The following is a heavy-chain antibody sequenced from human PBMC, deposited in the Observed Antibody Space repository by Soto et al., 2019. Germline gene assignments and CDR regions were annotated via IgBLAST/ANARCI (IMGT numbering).Heavy chain of an antibody. CDR2: ISSSSSYT. Sequence: GCLRLCSAASGFTFSDYYMSWIRPAPGKGLEWVSYISSSSSYTNYADSVKGRFTISRDNAKNSLYLQMNSLRAEDTAVYYCARSDTGSYHQLDYWGQGTLVTVAS. J-gene: IGHJ4*02. CDR3: ARSDTGSYHQLDY. D-gene: IGHD1-26*01. V-gene: IGHV3-11*06. CDR1: GFTFSDYY.